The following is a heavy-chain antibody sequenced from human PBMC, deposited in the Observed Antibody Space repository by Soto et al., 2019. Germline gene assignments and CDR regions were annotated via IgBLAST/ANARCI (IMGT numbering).Heavy chain of an antibody. CDR1: RFSFRAHG. V-gene: IGHV3-30*18. CDR2: ISYDGSAS. J-gene: IGHJ4*02. D-gene: IGHD2-15*01. CDR3: AKDHRNGGSRVDY. Sequence: QVQLVESGGGVVQPGKSLRLSCAASRFSFRAHGMHWVRQAPGKGREWVAVISYDGSASYYADSVKGRFTISRDNSNNALYLQMSSMRREDTAVYFCAKDHRNGGSRVDYWGQGTLVTVSS.